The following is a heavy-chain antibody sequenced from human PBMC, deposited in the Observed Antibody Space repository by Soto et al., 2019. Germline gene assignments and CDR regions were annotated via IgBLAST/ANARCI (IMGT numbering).Heavy chain of an antibody. Sequence: GGSLRLSCAASGFTFSSYSMNWVRQAPGKGLEWVSSISSSSSYIYYADSVKGRFTISRDNAKDSLYLQMNSLRAEDTAVYYCARDLSAGTFFDYWGQGTLVTVSS. CDR2: ISSSSSYI. CDR3: ARDLSAGTFFDY. D-gene: IGHD1-7*01. J-gene: IGHJ4*02. CDR1: GFTFSSYS. V-gene: IGHV3-21*01.